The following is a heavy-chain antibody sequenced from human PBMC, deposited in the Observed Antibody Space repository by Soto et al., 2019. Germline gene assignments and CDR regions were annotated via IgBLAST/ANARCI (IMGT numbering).Heavy chain of an antibody. D-gene: IGHD5-18*01. V-gene: IGHV3-23*01. CDR2: ISGSGGVT. Sequence: EVQLLESGGGLVQPGGSLRLSCAASGFHFSYYVMSWVRQAPGKGLEWVAGISGSGGVTYYADSVRGRFTISRDNSKNMWYLQMDSLRAEEAAVYYCAGYIACSLSSFDYWGQGALVTVSS. CDR3: AGYIACSLSSFDY. CDR1: GFHFSYYV. J-gene: IGHJ4*02.